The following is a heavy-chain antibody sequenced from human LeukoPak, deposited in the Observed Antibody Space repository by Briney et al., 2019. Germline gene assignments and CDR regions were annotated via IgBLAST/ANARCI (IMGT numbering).Heavy chain of an antibody. CDR2: ISSNGDTT. J-gene: IGHJ4*02. Sequence: AGGSLRLSCSASGFTFSYYFMHWVRQAPGKGLEYVSAISSNGDTTYYADSVEGRFTISRDNSKNTLFLQMSSLRAEDTAVYYCVKDDSYYYDTSGPRWGQGTLVTVSS. CDR1: GFTFSYYF. CDR3: VKDDSYYYDTSGPR. D-gene: IGHD3-22*01. V-gene: IGHV3-64D*09.